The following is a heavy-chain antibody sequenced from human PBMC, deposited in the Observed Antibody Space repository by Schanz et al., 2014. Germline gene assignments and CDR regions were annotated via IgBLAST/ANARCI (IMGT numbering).Heavy chain of an antibody. V-gene: IGHV1-69*02. D-gene: IGHD6-13*01. CDR1: GGTFSSYT. Sequence: QVQLVHSGAEVKKPGSSVKVSCTASGGTFSSYTISWIRQAPGQGLEWMGRIIPILGIANYAQKFQGRVTITADKSTFTAYMDVSSLRSEDTAVYYCASSGAGYSSSWDFDYWGQGTLVTVSS. CDR3: ASSGAGYSSSWDFDY. J-gene: IGHJ4*02. CDR2: IIPILGIA.